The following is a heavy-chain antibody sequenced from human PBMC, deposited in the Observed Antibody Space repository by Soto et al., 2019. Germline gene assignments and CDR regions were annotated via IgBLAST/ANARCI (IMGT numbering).Heavy chain of an antibody. CDR2: IDWDDDK. D-gene: IGHD3-10*01. CDR3: ARIEHYGSGRGPPYYFDY. V-gene: IGHV2-70*11. CDR1: GFSLSTSGMC. J-gene: IGHJ4*02. Sequence: SGPTLVNPTQTLTLTCTFSGFSLSTSGMCVSWIRQPPGKALEWLARIDWDDDKYYSTSLKTRLTISKDTSKNQVVLTMTNMDPVDTATYYCARIEHYGSGRGPPYYFDYWGQGTLVTVSS.